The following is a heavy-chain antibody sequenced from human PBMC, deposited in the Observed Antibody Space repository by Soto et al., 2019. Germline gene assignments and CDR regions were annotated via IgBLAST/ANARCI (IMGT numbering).Heavy chain of an antibody. J-gene: IGHJ4*03. CDR2: IIPLFGTP. CDR1: GFTVSTSG. D-gene: IGHD2-2*01. CDR3: ARVSPSICGCSNCSRLISYFDS. Sequence: QMQLVQSGAEVKKPGSSLKVSCNTSGFTVSTSGITWVRQGPGQGHEWMGGIIPLFGTPKYARKFQGRVSMTADDSATTTYLELSGISSDDTAIYYCARVSPSICGCSNCSRLISYFDSWGQGSPFVVSS. V-gene: IGHV1-69*01.